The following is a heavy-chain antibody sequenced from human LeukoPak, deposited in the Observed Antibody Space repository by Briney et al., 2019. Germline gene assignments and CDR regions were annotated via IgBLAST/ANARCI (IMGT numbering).Heavy chain of an antibody. D-gene: IGHD1-26*01. Sequence: SQTLSLTCTVSGGSLTIGSYYWTWIRHYPGKGLEWIGYIHPSGITDYNPSLKSRVTMSLAMSQNQFSLKLSSVTAADTAVFYCARENSGSYREFDYWGQGTLVTVSS. CDR3: ARENSGSYREFDY. CDR2: IHPSGIT. J-gene: IGHJ4*02. V-gene: IGHV4-31*03. CDR1: GGSLTIGSYY.